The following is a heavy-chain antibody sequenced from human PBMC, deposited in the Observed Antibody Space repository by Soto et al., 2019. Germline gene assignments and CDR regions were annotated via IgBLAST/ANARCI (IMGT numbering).Heavy chain of an antibody. D-gene: IGHD6-6*01. CDR3: AIGARSSWIGNH. J-gene: IGHJ4*02. Sequence: QVHLVQSGAEVTKAGSSVKGSCKASGGTFSSHAFSWVRQAPGQGLEWVGGIIPIFETANYAQEFQGRVTISADESTNTVILELNKLRSDDTAIYFCAIGARSSWIGNHWGPGTQVTVS. V-gene: IGHV1-69*01. CDR1: GGTFSSHA. CDR2: IIPIFETA.